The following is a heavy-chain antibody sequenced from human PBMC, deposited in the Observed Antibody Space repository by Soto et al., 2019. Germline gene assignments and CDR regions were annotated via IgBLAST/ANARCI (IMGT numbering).Heavy chain of an antibody. CDR1: GFTFSSFS. CDR2: ISSSGSTI. J-gene: IGHJ5*02. Sequence: PGGSLRLSCAASGFTFSSFSMNWVRQAPGKGLEWVSRISSSGSTIYYADSVKGRFTISRDNAKSTLYLQMNSLRAEDTAVYYCARDFRNLGLDPWGQGTLVTVSS. CDR3: ARDFRNLGLDP. V-gene: IGHV3-48*04.